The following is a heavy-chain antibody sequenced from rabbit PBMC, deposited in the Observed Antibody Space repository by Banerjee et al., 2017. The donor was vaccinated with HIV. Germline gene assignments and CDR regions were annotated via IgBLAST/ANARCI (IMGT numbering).Heavy chain of an antibody. CDR3: ARTDSTWYYGMDL. V-gene: IGHV1S45*01. J-gene: IGHJ6*01. D-gene: IGHD7-1*01. CDR1: GFSFSSGYY. Sequence: QEQLVESGGGLVQPEGSLTLTCTASGFSFSSGYYMCWVRQAPGKGLEWIGCIYTGSGDTYYASWAKGRFTISKTSSTAVTLQMTSLAVADRATYFCARTDSTWYYGMDLWGPGTLVTVS. CDR2: IYTGSGDT.